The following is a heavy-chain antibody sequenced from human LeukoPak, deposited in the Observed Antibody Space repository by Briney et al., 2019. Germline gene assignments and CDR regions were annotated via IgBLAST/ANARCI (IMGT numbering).Heavy chain of an antibody. CDR3: ARDSFTYYYDSSGYFDY. J-gene: IGHJ4*02. CDR1: GFTFSSYA. V-gene: IGHV3-30-3*01. D-gene: IGHD3-22*01. Sequence: GGSLRLSCAASGFTFSSYAMHWVRQAPGKGLGWVAVISYDGSNKYYADSVKGRFTISRDNSKNTLYLQMNSLGAEDTAVYYCARDSFTYYYDSSGYFDYWGQGTLVTVSS. CDR2: ISYDGSNK.